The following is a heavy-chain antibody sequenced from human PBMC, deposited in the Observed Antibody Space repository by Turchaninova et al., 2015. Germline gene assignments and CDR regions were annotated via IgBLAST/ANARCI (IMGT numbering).Heavy chain of an antibody. J-gene: IGHJ6*02. CDR1: ELTLRDHF. CDR3: VRGPNNLDSRSRTIFQMDV. D-gene: IGHD3-10*01. V-gene: IGHV3-72*01. Sequence: GGDLVQAGESLRLSCVAAELTLRDHFRDWVRQAPGKGLEWVGRSKNKGNGYITQYAASVKGRFSISRDESKNSLYLQMNSLKTEDTAVYYCVRGPNNLDSRSRTIFQMDVWGQGTTVTVSS. CDR2: SKNKGNGYIT.